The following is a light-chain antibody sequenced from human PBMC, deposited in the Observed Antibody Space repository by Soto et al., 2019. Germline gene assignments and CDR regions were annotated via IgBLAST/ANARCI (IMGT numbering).Light chain of an antibody. J-gene: IGKJ1*01. CDR2: WAS. CDR1: QTLLYSSNNKNY. CDR3: QQYYSPPWT. Sequence: DIVMTQSPDSLAVSLGERATINCKSSQTLLYSSNNKNYLAWYQQKPGQPPKLLIYWASTRESGVPDRFSGSGSGADFTLTISSLQAEDVAVYYCQQYYSPPWTFGQGIKVEVK. V-gene: IGKV4-1*01.